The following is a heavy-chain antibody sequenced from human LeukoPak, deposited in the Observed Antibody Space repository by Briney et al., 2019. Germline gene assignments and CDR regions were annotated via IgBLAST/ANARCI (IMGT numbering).Heavy chain of an antibody. Sequence: SETLSLTCAVYGGSFSGYYWSWIRQPPGKGLEWIGEINHSGSTNYNPSLKSRVTISVDTSKNQFSLKLSSVTAADTAVYYCASYTMKSDYWGQGTLVTVSS. V-gene: IGHV4-34*01. CDR3: ASYTMKSDY. CDR2: INHSGST. D-gene: IGHD3-22*01. J-gene: IGHJ4*02. CDR1: GGSFSGYY.